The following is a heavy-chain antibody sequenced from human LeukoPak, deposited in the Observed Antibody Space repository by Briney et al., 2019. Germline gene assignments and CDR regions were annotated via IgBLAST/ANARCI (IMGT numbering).Heavy chain of an antibody. J-gene: IGHJ4*02. CDR3: ARVRVVPAAMLDY. Sequence: GGSLRLSCAASGFTFSSYAMSWVRQAPGKGLEWVSSISSSSSYIYYADSVKGRFTISRDNAKNSLYLQMNSLRAEDTAVYYCARVRVVPAAMLDYWGQGTLVTVSS. V-gene: IGHV3-21*01. CDR2: ISSSSSYI. CDR1: GFTFSSYA. D-gene: IGHD2-2*01.